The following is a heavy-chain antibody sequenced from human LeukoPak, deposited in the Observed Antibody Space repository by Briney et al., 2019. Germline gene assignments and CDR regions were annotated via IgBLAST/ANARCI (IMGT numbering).Heavy chain of an antibody. CDR1: GITFSSYA. CDR3: ARDVWSGELLNWFDP. CDR2: ISYDGSNK. D-gene: IGHD1-26*01. J-gene: IGHJ5*02. V-gene: IGHV3-30-3*01. Sequence: GGSLILSCAASGITFSSYAMHWDRQAPGKVLEWVAVISYDGSNKYYADSVKGRFTISRDNSKNTLYLQMNSLRAEDTAVYYCARDVWSGELLNWFDPWGQGTLVTVSS.